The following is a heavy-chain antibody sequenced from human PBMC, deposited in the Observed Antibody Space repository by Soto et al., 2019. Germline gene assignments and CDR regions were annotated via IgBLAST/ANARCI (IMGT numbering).Heavy chain of an antibody. CDR2: IYYSKTT. CDR3: ARHFSVDYFDD. Sequence: SETLSLTSTVSGDSITSTSYFWAWIRQPPGKGLEWIGSIYYSKTTYYKQSLKSRVTISVDRSKNQFSLKLSSVISADTAVYYCARHFSVDYFDDWGQGALVTVSS. CDR1: GDSITSTSYF. J-gene: IGHJ4*02. V-gene: IGHV4-39*01.